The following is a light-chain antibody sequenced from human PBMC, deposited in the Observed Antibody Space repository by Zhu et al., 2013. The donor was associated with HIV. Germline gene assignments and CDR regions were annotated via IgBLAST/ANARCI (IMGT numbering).Light chain of an antibody. CDR2: AAS. Sequence: DIQMTQSPSTVSASVGDRVTLACRASQGITSYLAWYQQKPGKAPKLLIYAASSLQSGVPSKISGSGSGTNFTLTISSLQPEDIATYYCQQYKSYPLTFGPGTKVEIK. J-gene: IGKJ3*01. CDR1: QGITSY. CDR3: QQYKSYPLT. V-gene: IGKV1-16*02.